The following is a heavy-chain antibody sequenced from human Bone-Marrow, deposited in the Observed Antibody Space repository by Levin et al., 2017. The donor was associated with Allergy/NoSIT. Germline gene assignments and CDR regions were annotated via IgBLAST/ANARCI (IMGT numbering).Heavy chain of an antibody. J-gene: IGHJ5*02. V-gene: IGHV7-4-1*02. CDR1: GYTFTSYV. CDR2: INTKTGIP. Sequence: AASVKVSCKTSGYTFTSYVMNWVRQAPGQGLEWMGWINTKTGIPTYAQGFMGRFVFSSDTSVSTAYLEISALKAEDTAVYYCATNADWLDPWGQGTLVTVSS. CDR3: ATNADWLDP.